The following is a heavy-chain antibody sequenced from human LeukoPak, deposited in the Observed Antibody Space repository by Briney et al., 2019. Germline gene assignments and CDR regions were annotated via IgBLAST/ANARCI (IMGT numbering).Heavy chain of an antibody. CDR2: ISESGDVT. CDR3: ARDSSHYLGSSDY. J-gene: IGHJ4*02. Sequence: GGSLRLSCEASGFTFSNYPMSWVRQAPGRGLEWVSGISESGDVTHYADAMKGRFTISRDNAKNTLNLQMNSLRAEDTAIYYCARDSSHYLGSSDYWGQGTLVTVSS. CDR1: GFTFSNYP. V-gene: IGHV3-23*01. D-gene: IGHD6-6*01.